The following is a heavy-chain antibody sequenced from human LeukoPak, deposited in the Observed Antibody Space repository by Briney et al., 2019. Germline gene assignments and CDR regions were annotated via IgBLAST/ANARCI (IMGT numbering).Heavy chain of an antibody. V-gene: IGHV1-69*06. J-gene: IGHJ5*02. CDR3: ARDGYYYDSSGYYYDWFDP. CDR2: IIPIFGTA. CDR1: GGTFSSYA. D-gene: IGHD3-22*01. Sequence: GASVKVSCKASGGTFSSYAISWVRQAPGQGLEWMGRIIPIFGTANYAQKFQGRVTITADKSTSTAYMELSSLRSEATAVYYCARDGYYYDSSGYYYDWFDPWGQGTLVTVSS.